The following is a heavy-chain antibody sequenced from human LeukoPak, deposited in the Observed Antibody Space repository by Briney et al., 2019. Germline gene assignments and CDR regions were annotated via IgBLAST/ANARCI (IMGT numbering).Heavy chain of an antibody. CDR1: GGSISSGDYY. V-gene: IGHV4-30-4*08. J-gene: IGHJ4*02. CDR3: ARGGGLLSINDY. Sequence: SQTLSLTCTVSGGSISSGDYYWSWIRQPPGKGLEWIGYIYYSGSTYYNPSLKSRVTISVDTSKNQFSLKLSSVTAADTAVYYCARGGGLLSINDYWGQGTLVTVSS. D-gene: IGHD3-16*01. CDR2: IYYSGST.